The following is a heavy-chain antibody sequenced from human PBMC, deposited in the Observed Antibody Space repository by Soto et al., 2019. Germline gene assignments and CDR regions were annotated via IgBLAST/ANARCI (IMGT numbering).Heavy chain of an antibody. CDR3: ARDMLGIAVAGGGDY. Sequence: EVQLVESGGGLVKPGGSPRLSCAASGFTFSSYSMNWVRQAPGKGLEWVSSISSSSSYIYYADSVKGRFTISRDNAKNSLYLQMNSLRAEDTAVYYCARDMLGIAVAGGGDYWGQGTLVTVSS. V-gene: IGHV3-21*01. CDR1: GFTFSSYS. CDR2: ISSSSSYI. D-gene: IGHD6-19*01. J-gene: IGHJ4*02.